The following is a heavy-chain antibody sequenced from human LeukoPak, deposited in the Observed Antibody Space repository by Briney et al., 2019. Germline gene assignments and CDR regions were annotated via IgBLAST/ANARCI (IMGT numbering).Heavy chain of an antibody. CDR1: GFTFSSYA. D-gene: IGHD3-10*01. J-gene: IGHJ4*02. CDR3: AKDTGSGNYYSIYYFHY. Sequence: GGSLRLSCAASGFTFSSYAMSWVRQAPGKGLEWVSAISGSGGSTYYADSVKGRFTISRDNSKNTLYLQMNSLRDEDTAVYYCAKDTGSGNYYSIYYFHYWGQGTLVTVSS. V-gene: IGHV3-23*01. CDR2: ISGSGGST.